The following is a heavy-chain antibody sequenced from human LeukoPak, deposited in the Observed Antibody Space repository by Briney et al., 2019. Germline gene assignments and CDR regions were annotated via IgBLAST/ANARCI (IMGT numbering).Heavy chain of an antibody. D-gene: IGHD1-26*01. CDR1: GFTFSSYS. CDR3: ARDSISGSYPDSDY. J-gene: IGHJ4*02. Sequence: GGSLRLSCAASGFTFSSYSMNWVRQAPGKGLEWVSVIYSGGSTYYSDSVKGRFTISRDNSKNTLYLQMNSLRAEDTAVYYCARDSISGSYPDSDYWGQGTLVTVSS. V-gene: IGHV3-53*01. CDR2: IYSGGST.